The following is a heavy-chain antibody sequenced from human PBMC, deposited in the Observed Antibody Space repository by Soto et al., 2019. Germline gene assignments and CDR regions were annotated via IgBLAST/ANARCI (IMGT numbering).Heavy chain of an antibody. V-gene: IGHV6-1*01. D-gene: IGHD3-10*01. Sequence: SQTLSLTCAISGDSVSSNSAAWNWIRQSPSRGLEWLGRTYYRSKWYNDYAVSVKSRVTMSVDTSKNQFSLKLSSVTAADTAVYYCARDKSVDGENYYYGMDVWGQGTTVTVSS. J-gene: IGHJ6*02. CDR3: ARDKSVDGENYYYGMDV. CDR2: TYYRSKWYN. CDR1: GDSVSSNSAA.